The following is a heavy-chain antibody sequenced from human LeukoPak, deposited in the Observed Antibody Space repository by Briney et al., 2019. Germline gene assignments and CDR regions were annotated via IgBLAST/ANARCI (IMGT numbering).Heavy chain of an antibody. Sequence: GASVEVSCKASGYTFTSYGISWVRQAPGQGLEWMGWISAYNGNTNYAQKLQGRVTMTTDTSTSTAYMELRSLRSDDTAVYYCARDQYSGSYYTYYYYYMDVWGKGTTVTVSS. CDR1: GYTFTSYG. CDR2: ISAYNGNT. V-gene: IGHV1-18*01. CDR3: ARDQYSGSYYTYYYYYMDV. J-gene: IGHJ6*03. D-gene: IGHD1-26*01.